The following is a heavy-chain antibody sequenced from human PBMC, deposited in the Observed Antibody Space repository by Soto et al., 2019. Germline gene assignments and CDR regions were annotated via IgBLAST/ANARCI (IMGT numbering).Heavy chain of an antibody. Sequence: ASVKVPCKASGYTFTSYAMHWVRQAPGQRLEWMGWINAGNGNTKYSQKFQGRVTITRDTSASTAYMELSSLRSEDTAVFYWGRDPVYSFGSIRGRGTLVPVSP. CDR1: GYTFTSYA. D-gene: IGHD5-18*01. J-gene: IGHJ4*02. CDR2: INAGNGNT. CDR3: GRDPVYSFGSI. V-gene: IGHV1-3*01.